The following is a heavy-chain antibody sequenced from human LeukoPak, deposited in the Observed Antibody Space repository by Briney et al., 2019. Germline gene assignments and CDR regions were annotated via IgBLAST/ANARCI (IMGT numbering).Heavy chain of an antibody. Sequence: ASVKVSCKTSGYTFTSCGISWVRQAPGQGLEWMGWISEYNTNTNYAQKLQGRVTMTTDTSTNTAYLELRSLTSDDTAVYYCARGSGGSFDYWGQGTLVTVSS. CDR2: ISEYNTNT. J-gene: IGHJ4*02. CDR1: GYTFTSCG. V-gene: IGHV1-18*01. D-gene: IGHD2-15*01. CDR3: ARGSGGSFDY.